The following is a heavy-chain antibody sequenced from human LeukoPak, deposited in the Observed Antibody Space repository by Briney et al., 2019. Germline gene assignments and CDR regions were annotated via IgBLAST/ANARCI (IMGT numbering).Heavy chain of an antibody. CDR1: GGSLKNFA. D-gene: IGHD3-3*01. CDR2: FNHIYGTT. J-gene: IGHJ3*02. Sequence: SVKVSCKASGGSLKNFAISWVRQAPGQGPEWMGGFNHIYGTTNYAQKFQGRVTITVDNSTNIAYLDLSSLRSDDTALYYCARRAEWFSWTRLDAFDIWGQGTMVTVSS. CDR3: ARRAEWFSWTRLDAFDI. V-gene: IGHV1-69*06.